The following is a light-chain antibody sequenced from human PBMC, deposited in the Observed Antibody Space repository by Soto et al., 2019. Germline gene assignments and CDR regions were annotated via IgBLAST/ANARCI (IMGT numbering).Light chain of an antibody. V-gene: IGLV2-14*01. CDR2: DVS. J-gene: IGLJ2*01. CDR3: RSYTTSSTHVV. Sequence: QSALTQPASVSGSPGQSITISCTGTSSDVGSYNDVYWYQQYPGKAPKLMIYDVSNRPSGVSYRFSGSKSGNTASLTISGLQAEDEADYYCRSYTTSSTHVVFGGGTQLTVL. CDR1: SSDVGSYND.